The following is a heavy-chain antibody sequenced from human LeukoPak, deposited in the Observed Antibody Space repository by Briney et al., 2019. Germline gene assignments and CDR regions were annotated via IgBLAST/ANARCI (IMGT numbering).Heavy chain of an antibody. V-gene: IGHV3-7*01. D-gene: IGHD6-13*01. Sequence: GGSLRLSCAASGFTISSYWMSWVRQAPGKGLEWVANIKYDGSEIDYVDSVKGRFTISRDNAKNSLYLQMNSLRAEDTAVYYCARDIAAPGLFFDYWGQGTLVTVSS. CDR3: ARDIAAPGLFFDY. J-gene: IGHJ4*02. CDR2: IKYDGSEI. CDR1: GFTISSYW.